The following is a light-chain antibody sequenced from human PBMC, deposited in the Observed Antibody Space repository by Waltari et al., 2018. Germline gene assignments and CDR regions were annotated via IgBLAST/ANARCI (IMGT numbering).Light chain of an antibody. Sequence: DIVMTQSPDSLAVSLGERATINCKSSQSVLYSSNNKNYLAWYQQRPGQPPKLLIYWAATRASGVPDRFSGSGSGTDFTLTISSLQAEDVAVYYCQQYYSTPRTFGQGTKVEIE. J-gene: IGKJ1*01. CDR3: QQYYSTPRT. CDR1: QSVLYSSNNKNY. CDR2: WAA. V-gene: IGKV4-1*01.